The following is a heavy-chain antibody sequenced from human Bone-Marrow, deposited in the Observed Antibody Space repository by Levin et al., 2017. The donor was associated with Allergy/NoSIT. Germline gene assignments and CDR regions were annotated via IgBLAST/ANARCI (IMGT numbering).Heavy chain of an antibody. Sequence: GESLKISCKVSGYTLSEVSIHWVRQAPGKGLEWMGGFDTEDGETIYAQKFQGRVTMTEDTSTDTSYMELSSLRSEDTAVYYCAKGERGCTGGGCYADLDYWGQGTLVIVSS. CDR3: AKGERGCTGGGCYADLDY. CDR1: GYTLSEVS. J-gene: IGHJ4*02. CDR2: FDTEDGET. D-gene: IGHD2-15*01. V-gene: IGHV1-24*01.